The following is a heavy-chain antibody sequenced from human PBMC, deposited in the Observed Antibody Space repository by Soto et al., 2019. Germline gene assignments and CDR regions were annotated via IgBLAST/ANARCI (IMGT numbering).Heavy chain of an antibody. CDR2: ISSSGSSI. D-gene: IGHD2-15*01. J-gene: IGHJ4*02. CDR3: AREANGGNPSEY. Sequence: PGGSLRLSCEASGFASSTYEVNWVRQAPGKGLEWVSYISSSGSSIYYADSVKGRFTVSRDNAKNSLYLQMNSLRAEDTAVYYCAREANGGNPSEYWGQGTLVTVSS. V-gene: IGHV3-48*03. CDR1: GFASSTYE.